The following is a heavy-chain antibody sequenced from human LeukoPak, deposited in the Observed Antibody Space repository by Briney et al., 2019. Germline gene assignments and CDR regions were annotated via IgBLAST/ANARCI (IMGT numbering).Heavy chain of an antibody. Sequence: GGSLRLSCAASEFTFSNYAMNWARQAPGKGLEWVSAISGNGGSTYYADSVKGRFTISRDNSKNTLYLQMNSLRADDTAMYYCASGLRDFYYYMDVWGKETTVTVSS. J-gene: IGHJ6*03. CDR1: EFTFSNYA. CDR3: ASGLRDFYYYMDV. V-gene: IGHV3-23*01. D-gene: IGHD4-17*01. CDR2: ISGNGGST.